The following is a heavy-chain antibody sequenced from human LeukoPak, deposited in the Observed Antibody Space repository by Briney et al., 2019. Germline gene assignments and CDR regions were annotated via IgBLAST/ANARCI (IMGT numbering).Heavy chain of an antibody. Sequence: GSLKISCAASGFTFSTYSMNWVRQAPGMGLEWVSSISSSSSYIYYADSVKGRFTISRDNAKNSLYLQMNSLRDEDTAVYYCASEVVVATTLDYWGQGTLVTVSS. D-gene: IGHD2-15*01. CDR2: ISSSSSYI. CDR1: GFTFSTYS. V-gene: IGHV3-21*01. CDR3: ASEVVVATTLDY. J-gene: IGHJ4*02.